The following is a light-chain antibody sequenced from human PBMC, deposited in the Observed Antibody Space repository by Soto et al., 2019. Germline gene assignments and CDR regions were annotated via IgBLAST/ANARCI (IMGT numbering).Light chain of an antibody. J-gene: IGKJ5*01. CDR3: QPYEIYPIT. V-gene: IGKV1-5*03. CDR1: QNINGW. Sequence: DIQMTQSPSTLSASVGDRVTITCRASQNINGWLAWYQQKPGKAPKLLIYKASSLESGVPSRFSGSGSGTEFTLTISSLQPDDFAAYYCQPYEIYPITFGQGTRLEIK. CDR2: KAS.